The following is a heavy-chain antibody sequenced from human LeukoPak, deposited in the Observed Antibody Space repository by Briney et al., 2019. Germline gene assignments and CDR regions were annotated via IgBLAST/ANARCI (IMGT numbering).Heavy chain of an antibody. D-gene: IGHD1-1*01. J-gene: IGHJ4*02. Sequence: GGSLRLSCAASGLTFSSHWMHWVRQAPGKGLVWVSRITNDGSSTTYADSVKGRFTISRDNAKNMLYLQVNSLRAEDTAVYYCAKDLRYDVDYWGQGTLVTVSS. V-gene: IGHV3-74*01. CDR1: GLTFSSHW. CDR3: AKDLRYDVDY. CDR2: ITNDGSST.